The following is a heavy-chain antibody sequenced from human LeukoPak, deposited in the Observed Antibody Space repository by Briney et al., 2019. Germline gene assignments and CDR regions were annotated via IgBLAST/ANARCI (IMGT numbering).Heavy chain of an antibody. J-gene: IGHJ4*02. CDR3: ARVGLLWFGESNYFDY. CDR2: IYYSGST. V-gene: IGHV4-39*07. Sequence: SETLSLTCTVSGGSISSSSYYWGWIRQPPGKGLEWIGSIYYSGSTYYNPSLKSRVTISVDTSKNQFSLKLSSVTAADTAVYYCARVGLLWFGESNYFDYWGQGTLVTVSS. CDR1: GGSISSSSYY. D-gene: IGHD3-10*01.